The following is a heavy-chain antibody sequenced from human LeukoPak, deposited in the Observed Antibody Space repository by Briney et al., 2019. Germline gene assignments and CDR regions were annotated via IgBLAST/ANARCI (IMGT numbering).Heavy chain of an antibody. Sequence: GGSLRLSCAASGFTFSSYGMHWVRQAPGKGLEWMAVISYDGSSEYYADSVKGRFTISRDNSKNTLYLQMNSLRAEDTAVYYCARDLACSGSYCFYGMDVWGQGTTVTVSS. V-gene: IGHV3-30*03. CDR3: ARDLACSGSYCFYGMDV. D-gene: IGHD3-10*01. J-gene: IGHJ6*02. CDR2: ISYDGSSE. CDR1: GFTFSSYG.